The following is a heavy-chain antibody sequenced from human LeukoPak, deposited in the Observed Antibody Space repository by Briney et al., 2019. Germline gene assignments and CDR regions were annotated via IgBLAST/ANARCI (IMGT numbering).Heavy chain of an antibody. CDR2: ISGSGGST. V-gene: IGHV3-23*01. D-gene: IGHD5-12*01. CDR3: AKALSGYDFLSFDP. J-gene: IGHJ5*02. Sequence: GGSLRLSCAASGFTFSNYGMSWVRQAPGKGLEWVSAISGSGGSTYYADSVKGRFTISRDNSKNTLYLQMNSLRAEDTAVYYCAKALSGYDFLSFDPWGQGTLVTVSS. CDR1: GFTFSNYG.